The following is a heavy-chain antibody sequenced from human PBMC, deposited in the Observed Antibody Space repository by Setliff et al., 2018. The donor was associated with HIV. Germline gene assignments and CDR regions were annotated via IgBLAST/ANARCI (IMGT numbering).Heavy chain of an antibody. CDR1: GDSISSGDYY. CDR3: ARGCSGGTCTSDAFDI. D-gene: IGHD2-15*01. J-gene: IGHJ3*02. Sequence: SETLSLTCIVSGDSISSGDYYWSWIRQPAGKGLEWIGHYYITGDTNYNPSLKSRVSISVDTSKNQFSLKLNSATAADTAVYYCARGCSGGTCTSDAFDIWGQGTMVTVSS. V-gene: IGHV4-61*09. CDR2: YYITGDT.